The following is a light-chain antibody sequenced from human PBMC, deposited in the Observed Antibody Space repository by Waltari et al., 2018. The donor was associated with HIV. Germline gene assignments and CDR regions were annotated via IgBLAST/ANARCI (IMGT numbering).Light chain of an antibody. J-gene: IGKJ2*01. CDR3: QQSDDTPYT. V-gene: IGKV1-39*01. Sequence: DIQMIQSLSSLSASVGDTVTITCRAIQSVDVSVYWYQHKPGKAPKLLSFASSRLQSGVPSRFSVSRSGTDFSLTITGLQPEDFATYFCQQSDDTPYTFGQGTKLEIK. CDR1: QSVDVS. CDR2: ASS.